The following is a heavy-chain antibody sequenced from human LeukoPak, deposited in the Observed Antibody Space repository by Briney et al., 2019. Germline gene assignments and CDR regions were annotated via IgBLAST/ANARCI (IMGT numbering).Heavy chain of an antibody. J-gene: IGHJ1*01. V-gene: IGHV4-4*02. CDR2: IHQSGST. CDR1: GGSISSSNW. CDR3: ATQIAVAGPEGYFQH. D-gene: IGHD6-19*01. Sequence: SETLSLTCAVSGGSISSSNWWNWVRPPPGKGLEWIGEIHQSGSTHYNPSLKSRVTILVDKSKNQFSLKLSSVTAADTAVYYCATQIAVAGPEGYFQHWGQGTLVTVSS.